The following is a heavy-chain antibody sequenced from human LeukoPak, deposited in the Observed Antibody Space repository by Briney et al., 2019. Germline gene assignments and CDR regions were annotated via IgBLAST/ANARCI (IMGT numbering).Heavy chain of an antibody. D-gene: IGHD6-13*01. CDR3: AKDQIPGYSSSWYDSFIDY. CDR2: ISGSGVST. V-gene: IGHV3-23*01. Sequence: PGGSLRLSCAASGFRFSSYAMSWVRQAPGKGLEWVSAISGSGVSTYYADSVKGRFTVSRDNSKNTLYLQMNSLRAEDTAVYYCAKDQIPGYSSSWYDSFIDYWGQGTLVTVSS. J-gene: IGHJ4*02. CDR1: GFRFSSYA.